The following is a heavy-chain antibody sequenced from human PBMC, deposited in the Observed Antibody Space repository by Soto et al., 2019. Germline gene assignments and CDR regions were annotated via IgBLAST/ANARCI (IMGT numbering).Heavy chain of an antibody. CDR2: ISPSGGST. CDR3: ASGDCGYDYGGDYYGMDG. D-gene: IGHD5-12*01. Sequence: GASVKVSCKASGYTFTSYYMHWVRQAPGQGLEWMGIISPSGGSTSYAQKFQGRVTMTRDTSTSTVYMELSSLRSEDTAVYYCASGDCGYDYGGDYYGMDGWGQGTTVTGSS. CDR1: GYTFTSYY. V-gene: IGHV1-46*03. J-gene: IGHJ6*02.